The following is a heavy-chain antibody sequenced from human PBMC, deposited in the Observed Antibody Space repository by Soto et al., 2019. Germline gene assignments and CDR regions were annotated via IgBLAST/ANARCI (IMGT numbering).Heavy chain of an antibody. D-gene: IGHD7-27*01. CDR1: GSSLSSVGVG. CDR3: AHTLDWGEGRFDY. CDR2: IYWDDDK. J-gene: IGHJ4*02. Sequence: QITLKESGPTLVKPTQTLTLTCSFSGSSLSSVGVGVGWIRQPPGKALEWLALIYWDDDKRYSPSLKSRLTITKDTSKNQVVLTMTNSDPVDTATYYCAHTLDWGEGRFDYWGQGTLVTVSS. V-gene: IGHV2-5*02.